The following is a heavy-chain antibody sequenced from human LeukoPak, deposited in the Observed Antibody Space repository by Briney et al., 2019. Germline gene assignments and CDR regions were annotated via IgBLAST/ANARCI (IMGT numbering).Heavy chain of an antibody. V-gene: IGHV3-21*01. J-gene: IGHJ4*02. D-gene: IGHD1-26*01. CDR2: ISSSSSYI. CDR3: AREVYEAVGARGFDY. Sequence: TGGSLRLSCAASGFTFSSYEMNWVRQAPGKGLEWVSSISSSSSYIYYADSVKGRFTISRDNAKNSLYLQMNSLRAEDTAVYYCAREVYEAVGARGFDYWGQGTLVTVSS. CDR1: GFTFSSYE.